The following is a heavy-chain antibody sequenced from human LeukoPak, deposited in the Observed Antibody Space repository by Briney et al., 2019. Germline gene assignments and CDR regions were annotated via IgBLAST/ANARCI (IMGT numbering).Heavy chain of an antibody. D-gene: IGHD5/OR15-5a*01. Sequence: GGSLRLSCAASGFTFSSYAVSWVRQAPGKGLEWVSTINGGGGSTYYADSVKSRFTISRDNSKNTLYLQLNSLGAEDTAVYYCANLRYDYWGQGTLVTVSS. J-gene: IGHJ4*02. V-gene: IGHV3-23*01. CDR1: GFTFSSYA. CDR3: ANLRYDY. CDR2: INGGGGST.